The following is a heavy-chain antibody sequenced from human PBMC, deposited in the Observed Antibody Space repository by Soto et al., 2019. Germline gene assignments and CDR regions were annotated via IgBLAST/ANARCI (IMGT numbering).Heavy chain of an antibody. J-gene: IGHJ6*02. Sequence: GGSLRLSCAASGFTFRSYAMSWVRQAPGKGLEWVSAISGSGCSTYYAASVKGRFPIARDNSKNTLYLQMNSLRAEDTAVYYCAKDRDVDTARVYYYYYGMDVWGQGTTVTVSS. V-gene: IGHV3-23*01. CDR3: AKDRDVDTARVYYYYYGMDV. CDR1: GFTFRSYA. D-gene: IGHD5-18*01. CDR2: ISGSGCST.